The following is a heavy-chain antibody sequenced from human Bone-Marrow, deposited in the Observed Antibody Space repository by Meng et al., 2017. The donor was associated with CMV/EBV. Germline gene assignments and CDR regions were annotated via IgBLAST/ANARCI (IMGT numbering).Heavy chain of an antibody. CDR3: ARARLDCSSTSCYTRSLWFDP. J-gene: IGHJ5*02. V-gene: IGHV1-2*02. D-gene: IGHD2-2*02. CDR1: GYTFTGYY. Sequence: ASVKVSCKASGYTFTGYYMHWVRQAPGQGLEWMGWINPNSGGTNYAQKFQGRVTMTRDTSISTAYMELSRLRSDDTAVYYCARARLDCSSTSCYTRSLWFDPWGQGTLVTVSS. CDR2: INPNSGGT.